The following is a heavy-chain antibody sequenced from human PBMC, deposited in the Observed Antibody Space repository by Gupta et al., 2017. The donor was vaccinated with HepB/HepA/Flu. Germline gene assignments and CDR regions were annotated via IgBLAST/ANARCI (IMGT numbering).Heavy chain of an antibody. CDR2: LDNSGSYT. J-gene: IGHJ4*02. CDR1: GFSFSSDA. Sequence: EVQMLESGGGLVQPGGSLRLSCAASGFSFSSDAMSWVRQALGKGLEWVSALDNSGSYTYYADSAKSRFTISRDNSKGTLYLEMNSLTADDTAVYYCAKHSGVTRIGRYFDSWGQGTLVTVSS. D-gene: IGHD3-3*01. CDR3: AKHSGVTRIGRYFDS. V-gene: IGHV3-23*05.